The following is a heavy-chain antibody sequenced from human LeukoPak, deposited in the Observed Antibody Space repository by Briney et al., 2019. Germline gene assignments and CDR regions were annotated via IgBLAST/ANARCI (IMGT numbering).Heavy chain of an antibody. V-gene: IGHV3-23*01. CDR3: ARDLGYCTSTSCYSLYGMDV. D-gene: IGHD2-2*02. Sequence: GGSLRLSCAASGFTFGTFAFSWVRQAPGKGLEWVSSITGDDSTYYADSVKGRFTISRDTSSNTLYLQMNSLRAEDTAVYYCARDLGYCTSTSCYSLYGMDVWGKGTTVTVSS. CDR1: GFTFGTFA. J-gene: IGHJ6*04. CDR2: ITGDDST.